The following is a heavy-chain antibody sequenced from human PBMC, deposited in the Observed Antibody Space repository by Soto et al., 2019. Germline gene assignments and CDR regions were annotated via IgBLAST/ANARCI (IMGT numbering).Heavy chain of an antibody. J-gene: IGHJ4*02. V-gene: IGHV3-30-3*01. CDR3: ARDQTQ. CDR1: GFTFSSYA. Sequence: LRLSCAASGFTFSSYAMHWVRQAPGKGLEWVAVISYDGSNKYYADSVKGRFTISRDNSKNTLYLQMNSLRAEDTAVYYCARDQTQWGQGTLVTVSS. CDR2: ISYDGSNK.